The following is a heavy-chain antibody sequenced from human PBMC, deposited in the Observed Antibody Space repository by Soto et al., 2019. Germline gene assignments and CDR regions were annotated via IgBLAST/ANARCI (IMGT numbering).Heavy chain of an antibody. CDR1: GFTFSSYS. J-gene: IGHJ4*02. V-gene: IGHV3-48*01. CDR3: ARDYGRRSPDSEEYFDY. Sequence: GGSLRLSCAASGFTFSSYSMNWVRQAPGKGLEWVSYISSSSSTIYYADSVKGRFTISRDNAKNSLYLQMNSLRAEDTAVYYCARDYGRRSPDSEEYFDYWGQGTLVTVSS. D-gene: IGHD2-15*01. CDR2: ISSSSSTI.